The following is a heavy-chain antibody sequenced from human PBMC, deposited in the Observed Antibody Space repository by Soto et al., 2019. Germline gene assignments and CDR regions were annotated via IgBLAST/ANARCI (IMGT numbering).Heavy chain of an antibody. V-gene: IGHV3-30-3*01. CDR2: ISFDGSNK. J-gene: IGHJ4*02. D-gene: IGHD5-18*01. CDR3: ARDGGYNYGHPLDS. Sequence: SLRLSCAASGFTFNSNSMHWVRQAPGTGLEWVALISFDGSNKYYADSVKGRFTISRDNSKNTLYLQMNSLRADGTAVYYCARDGGYNYGHPLDSWGQGTLVTVSS. CDR1: GFTFNSNS.